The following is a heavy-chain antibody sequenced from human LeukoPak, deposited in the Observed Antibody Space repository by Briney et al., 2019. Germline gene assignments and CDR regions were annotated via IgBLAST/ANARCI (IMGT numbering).Heavy chain of an antibody. CDR3: ARGSYYDFWSGYSASDY. CDR1: GFTFSSYA. V-gene: IGHV3-21*01. Sequence: GGSLRLSCVASGFTFSSYALHWLRQAPGKGLEWVSSISSSSSYIYYADSVKGRFTISRDNAKNSLYLQMNSLRAEDTAVYYCARGSYYDFWSGYSASDYWGQGTLVTVSS. J-gene: IGHJ4*01. D-gene: IGHD3-3*01. CDR2: ISSSSSYI.